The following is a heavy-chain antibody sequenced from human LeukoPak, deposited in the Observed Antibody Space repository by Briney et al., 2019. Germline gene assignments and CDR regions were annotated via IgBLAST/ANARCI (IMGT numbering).Heavy chain of an antibody. V-gene: IGHV3-11*01. CDR3: ATDGAGFDT. Sequence: GGSLRLSCAASGFTFNDYYMSWIRQAPGKGLEWLSYINIGGTNTHYVDSVKGRFTISRDNAKKSLYLEMNNLRAEDTAVYHCATDGAGFDTWGQGVLVTVSS. CDR1: GFTFNDYY. J-gene: IGHJ5*02. CDR2: INIGGTNT.